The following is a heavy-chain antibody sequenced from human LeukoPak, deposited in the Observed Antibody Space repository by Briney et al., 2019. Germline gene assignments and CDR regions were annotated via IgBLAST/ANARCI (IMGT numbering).Heavy chain of an antibody. Sequence: ASVKVSCKASGYTFTSYGISWVRQAPGQGLEWMGWISAYNGNTNYAQKLQGRVTMTTDTSTSTAYMELRSLRSDDTAVYYCARDLYYYGSGSSDYYYYGMDVWGQGTTFTVSS. J-gene: IGHJ6*02. V-gene: IGHV1-18*01. CDR3: ARDLYYYGSGSSDYYYYGMDV. CDR1: GYTFTSYG. CDR2: ISAYNGNT. D-gene: IGHD3-10*01.